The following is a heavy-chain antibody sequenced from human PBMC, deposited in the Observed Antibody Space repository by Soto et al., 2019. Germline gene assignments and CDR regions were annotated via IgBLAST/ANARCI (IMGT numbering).Heavy chain of an antibody. J-gene: IGHJ3*02. CDR2: IYYSGST. CDR1: GGSISSYY. CDR3: ARVGPEYYYDSSGYGGAFDI. Sequence: KTSETLSLTCTVSGGSISSYYWSWIRQPPGKGLEWIGYIYYSGSTNYNPSLKSRVTISVDTSKNQFSLKLSSVTAADTAVYYCARVGPEYYYDSSGYGGAFDIWGQGTMVTVSS. D-gene: IGHD3-22*01. V-gene: IGHV4-59*01.